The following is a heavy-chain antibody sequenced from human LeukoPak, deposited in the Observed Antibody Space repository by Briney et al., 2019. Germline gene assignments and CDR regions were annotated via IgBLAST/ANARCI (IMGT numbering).Heavy chain of an antibody. V-gene: IGHV3-23*01. CDR3: AKDVRGYCSGGSCYKDY. CDR1: GFTFSSDA. Sequence: GGSLRLSCAASGFTFSSDAMGWVRQAAGEVRGWVSAMSGSGGSTYYADSVKGRFTISRDNSKNTLYLQMNSLRAEDTAVYYCAKDVRGYCSGGSCYKDYWGQGTLVTVSS. J-gene: IGHJ4*02. D-gene: IGHD2-15*01. CDR2: MSGSGGST.